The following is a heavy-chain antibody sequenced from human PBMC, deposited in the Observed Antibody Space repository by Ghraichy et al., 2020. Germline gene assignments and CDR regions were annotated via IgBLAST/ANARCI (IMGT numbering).Heavy chain of an antibody. Sequence: SQTLSLTCTVSGGSISSYYWSWIRQPPGKGLEWIGYIYYSGSTNYNPSLKSRVTISVDTSKNQFSLKLSSVTAADTAVYYCVREGLYSSSSFDYWGQGTLVTVSS. J-gene: IGHJ4*02. V-gene: IGHV4-59*01. CDR3: VREGLYSSSSFDY. CDR1: GGSISSYY. CDR2: IYYSGST. D-gene: IGHD6-6*01.